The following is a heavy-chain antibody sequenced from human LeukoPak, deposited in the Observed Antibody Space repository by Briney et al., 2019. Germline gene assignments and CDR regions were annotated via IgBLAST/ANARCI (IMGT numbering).Heavy chain of an antibody. CDR2: ITGSGYI. Sequence: PGGSLRLSCAASGFIFRNYAMTWVRQAPGKGLEWVSSITGSGYIKYADSVKGRFTISRDNSKNTLYLQMDRLRGDDTALYHCARDPSGDYIGAFDNWGQGTMVTVSS. CDR1: GFIFRNYA. D-gene: IGHD4-17*01. V-gene: IGHV3-23*01. CDR3: ARDPSGDYIGAFDN. J-gene: IGHJ3*02.